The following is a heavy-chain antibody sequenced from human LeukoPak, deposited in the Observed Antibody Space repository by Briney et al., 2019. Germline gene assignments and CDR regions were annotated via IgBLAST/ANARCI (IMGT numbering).Heavy chain of an antibody. Sequence: GRSLRLSCVTSGFRFSNYAMHWVRQAPGKGLEWVALIWHDGSNQYYADSLQGRFTISRDNSKNTVYLQINTLRVEDTAVYYCAKSNGGFPRYYLDPWGQGTLVTVSS. D-gene: IGHD2/OR15-2a*01. V-gene: IGHV3-33*06. CDR1: GFRFSNYA. J-gene: IGHJ5*02. CDR3: AKSNGGFPRYYLDP. CDR2: IWHDGSNQ.